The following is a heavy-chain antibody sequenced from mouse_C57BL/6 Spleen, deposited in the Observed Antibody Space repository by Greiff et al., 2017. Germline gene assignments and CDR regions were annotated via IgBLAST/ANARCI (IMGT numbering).Heavy chain of an antibody. CDR2: ISSGSSTI. J-gene: IGHJ2*01. CDR1: GFTFSDYG. V-gene: IGHV5-17*01. D-gene: IGHD1-1*01. Sequence: EVKLMESGGGLVKPGGSLKLSCAASGFTFSDYGMHWVRQAPEKGLEWVAYISSGSSTIYYADTVKGRFTISRDNAKNTLFLQMTSLRSEDTAMYYCARATTVVAPDYWGQGTTLTVSS. CDR3: ARATTVVAPDY.